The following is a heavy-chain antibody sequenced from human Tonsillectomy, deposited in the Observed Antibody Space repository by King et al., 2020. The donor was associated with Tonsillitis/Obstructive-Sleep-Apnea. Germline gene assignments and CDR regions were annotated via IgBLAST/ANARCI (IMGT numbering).Heavy chain of an antibody. CDR3: ARAPFDY. V-gene: IGHV3-30*04. CDR1: GFTFSSYA. CDR2: ISYDGSNK. Sequence: VQLVESGGGVVQPGRSLRLSCAASGFTFSSYAMHWVRQAPGKGLEWVAVISYDGSNKYYADSVKGRFTISRDNSKNTLYLQMNSLRAEDTAVYYCARAPFDYWGQGTLVTVSS. J-gene: IGHJ4*02.